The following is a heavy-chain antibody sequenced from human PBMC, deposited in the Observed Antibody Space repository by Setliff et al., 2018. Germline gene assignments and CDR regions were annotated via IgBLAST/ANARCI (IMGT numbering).Heavy chain of an antibody. D-gene: IGHD3-22*01. CDR3: ARAAKYDSSGYYGFWFDP. V-gene: IGHV4-61*09. Sequence: KPSETLSLTCTVSGDSITSGSYYWSWIRQPAGKGLEWIGQIYTRGSTNENPSLKSRVTISVDTSKNQFSLRLSSVTAADTAVYYCARAAKYDSSGYYGFWFDPWGQGNLVTVSS. J-gene: IGHJ5*02. CDR2: IYTRGST. CDR1: GDSITSGSYY.